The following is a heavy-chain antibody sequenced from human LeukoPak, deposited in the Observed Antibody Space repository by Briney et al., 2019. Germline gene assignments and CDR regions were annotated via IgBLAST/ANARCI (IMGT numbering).Heavy chain of an antibody. J-gene: IGHJ4*02. CDR1: GFTFRDYA. CDR3: TRGVAISTSGWYDTFDY. V-gene: IGHV3-64*02. CDR2: ISTDGSGI. Sequence: GGSLRLSCAASGFTFRDYAMYWVRQAPGKGLEYVSVISTDGSGIYYADSVKGRFTISRDNSKNTLYLQMGSLRAEDMAFYYCTRGVAISTSGWYDTFDYWGQGALVTVSS. D-gene: IGHD6-19*01.